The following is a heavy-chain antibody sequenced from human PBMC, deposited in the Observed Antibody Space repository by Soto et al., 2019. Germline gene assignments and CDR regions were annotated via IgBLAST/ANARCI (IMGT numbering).Heavy chain of an antibody. D-gene: IGHD5-18*01. V-gene: IGHV4-39*01. CDR3: ACIFSGGYSYGYSPPRYYGMDV. CDR1: GGSISSSSYY. J-gene: IGHJ6*02. Sequence: SETLSLTCTVSGGSISSSSYYWGWIRQPPGKGLEWIGSIFYSGSTYYNPSLKSRVTISVDTSKNQFSLKLSSVTAADTAVYYCACIFSGGYSYGYSPPRYYGMDVWGQGTTVTVSS. CDR2: IFYSGST.